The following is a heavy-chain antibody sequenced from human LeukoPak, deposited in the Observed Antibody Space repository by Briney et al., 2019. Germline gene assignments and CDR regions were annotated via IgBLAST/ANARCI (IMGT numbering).Heavy chain of an antibody. V-gene: IGHV3-15*01. D-gene: IGHD1-26*01. Sequence: PRGSLRPSRAASGVAFSNVWLNWGRQAPGKGLEWVGRIKSKTDGGTTDYAAPVKGRFTISREDSKHTHYLQVNRMKTEDRAVHYCTIGDLGSFPYWGQGTLVTVSS. CDR2: IKSKTDGGTT. CDR1: GVAFSNVW. CDR3: TIGDLGSFPY. J-gene: IGHJ4*02.